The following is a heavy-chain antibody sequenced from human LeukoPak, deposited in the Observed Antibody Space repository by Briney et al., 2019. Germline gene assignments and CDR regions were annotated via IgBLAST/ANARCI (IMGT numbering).Heavy chain of an antibody. CDR1: GGSISSGGYY. J-gene: IGHJ5*02. Sequence: SETLSLTCTVSGGSISSGGYYWSWIRQPPGKGLEWIGYIYYSGSTNYNPSLKSRVTISVDTSKNQFSLKLSSVTAADTAVYYCARQYTIFGVALGWFDPWGQGTLVTVSS. CDR3: ARQYTIFGVALGWFDP. CDR2: IYYSGST. V-gene: IGHV4-61*08. D-gene: IGHD3-3*01.